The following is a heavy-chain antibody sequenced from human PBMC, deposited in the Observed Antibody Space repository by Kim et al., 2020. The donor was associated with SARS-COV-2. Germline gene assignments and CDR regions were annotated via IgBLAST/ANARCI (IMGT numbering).Heavy chain of an antibody. D-gene: IGHD3-22*01. CDR1: GFTFSSYG. Sequence: GGSLRLSCAASGFTFSSYGMHWVRQAPGKGLEWVAVIWYDGSNKYYADSVKGRFTISRDNSKNTLYLQMNSLRAEDTAVYYCARDGEAGNYYDSSGYVNWFDPWGQGTLVTVSS. CDR3: ARDGEAGNYYDSSGYVNWFDP. CDR2: IWYDGSNK. V-gene: IGHV3-33*01. J-gene: IGHJ5*02.